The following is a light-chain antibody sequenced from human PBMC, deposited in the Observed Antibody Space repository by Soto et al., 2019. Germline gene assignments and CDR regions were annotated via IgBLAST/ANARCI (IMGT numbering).Light chain of an antibody. CDR2: DAS. CDR3: QQRSDWPLT. CDR1: QSVGSY. V-gene: IGKV3-11*01. J-gene: IGKJ2*01. Sequence: EIVLTQSPATLSLSPGERATLSCRASQSVGSYLVWFQQKPGQAPRLLIYDASTRATGIADRFSGSGSGTDFTLTISSLEPEEFAVYYCQQRSDWPLTFGQGTKLEI.